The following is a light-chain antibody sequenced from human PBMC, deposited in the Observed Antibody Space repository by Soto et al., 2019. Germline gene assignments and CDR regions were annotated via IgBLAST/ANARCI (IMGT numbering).Light chain of an antibody. CDR3: TSFTISNTWV. J-gene: IGLJ3*02. CDR1: SSDVGGYNY. CDR2: EVN. V-gene: IGLV2-14*01. Sequence: QSALTQPASVSGSPGQSITISCTGTSSDVGGYNYVSWFQQHPGKAPKLLIYEVNNRPSGLSNRFSGSKSGNTASLTISGLQADDGADYYCTSFTISNTWVSGGGTKLTV.